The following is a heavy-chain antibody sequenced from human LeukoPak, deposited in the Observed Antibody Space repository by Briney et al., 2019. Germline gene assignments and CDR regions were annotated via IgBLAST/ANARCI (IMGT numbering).Heavy chain of an antibody. CDR2: ISAYSGNT. CDR3: ARLGDHYYGSGSYYFDWFDP. J-gene: IGHJ5*02. D-gene: IGHD3-10*01. Sequence: ASVKVSCKASGYTFTSYGISWVRQAPGQGLEWMGWISAYSGNTNYAQKLQGRVTMTTDTSTTTAYMELRSLRSDDTAVYYCARLGDHYYGSGSYYFDWFDPWGQGTLVTVSS. V-gene: IGHV1-18*01. CDR1: GYTFTSYG.